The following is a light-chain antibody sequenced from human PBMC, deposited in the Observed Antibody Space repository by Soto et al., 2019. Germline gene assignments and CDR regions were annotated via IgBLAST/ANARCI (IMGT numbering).Light chain of an antibody. CDR1: QSVSSD. CDR2: RAS. CDR3: QQYNSYSPTT. V-gene: IGKV3-15*01. Sequence: TVMTQSPATLSVSPGDTATLSCRASQSVSSDLAWYQQKPGQAPRLLIYRASTRATGIPARFSGSGSGTEFTLTISSLQSEDFATYYCQQYNSYSPTTFGQGTKVEIK. J-gene: IGKJ1*01.